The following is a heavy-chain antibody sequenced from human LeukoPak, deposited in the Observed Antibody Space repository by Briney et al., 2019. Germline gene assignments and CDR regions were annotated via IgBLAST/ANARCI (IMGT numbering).Heavy chain of an antibody. CDR3: ARVSHPTIVGATSNFGY. CDR1: GYTFTSYD. J-gene: IGHJ4*02. Sequence: GASVKVSCKASGYTFTSYDINWVRQATGQGLEWMGWMNPNSGNTGYAQKFQGRVTMTRNTSISTAYMELSSLRSEDTAVYYCARVSHPTIVGATSNFGYWGQGTLVTVSS. CDR2: MNPNSGNT. V-gene: IGHV1-8*01. D-gene: IGHD1-26*01.